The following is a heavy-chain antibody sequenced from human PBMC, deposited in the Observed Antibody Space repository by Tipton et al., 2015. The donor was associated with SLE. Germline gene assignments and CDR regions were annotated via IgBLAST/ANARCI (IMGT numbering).Heavy chain of an antibody. V-gene: IGHV4-59*01. CDR3: ARGALDGGNDAFDL. CDR2: LYNSGYS. D-gene: IGHD3-16*01. J-gene: IGHJ3*01. Sequence: GLVKPSQTLSLTCTVSGGSISTYYWTWICQPPGRGLEWIGYLYNSGYSSYNPSLKSRVAMSADTSKNHFSLRLNSVTAADTAVYYCARGALDGGNDAFDLWGQGTMVTVSS. CDR1: GGSISTYY.